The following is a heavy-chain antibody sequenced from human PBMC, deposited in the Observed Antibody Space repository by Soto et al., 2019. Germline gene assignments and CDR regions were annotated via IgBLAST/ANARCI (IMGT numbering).Heavy chain of an antibody. CDR2: ISYDGSNK. Sequence: SLRLSCAASGFTFSSYAMHWVRQAPGKGLEWVAVISYDGSNKYYADSVKGRFTISRDNSKNTLYLQMNSLRAEDTAVYYCARDYGGNPYYYGMDVWGQGTTVTVSS. J-gene: IGHJ6*02. V-gene: IGHV3-30-3*01. CDR1: GFTFSSYA. CDR3: ARDYGGNPYYYGMDV. D-gene: IGHD4-17*01.